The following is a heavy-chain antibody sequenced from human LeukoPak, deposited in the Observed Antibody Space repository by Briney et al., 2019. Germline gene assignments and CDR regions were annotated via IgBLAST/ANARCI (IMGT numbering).Heavy chain of an antibody. CDR3: AKERCSGGSCYLIDY. J-gene: IGHJ4*02. V-gene: IGHV3-23*01. D-gene: IGHD2-15*01. CDR1: GFTFSSYA. Sequence: GGSLRLSCAASGFTFSSYAMSWVRQAPGKGLEWVSAISGSGGSTYYAGSVKGRFTISRDNSKNTLYLQMNSLRAEDTAVYYCAKERCSGGSCYLIDYWGQGTLVTVSS. CDR2: ISGSGGST.